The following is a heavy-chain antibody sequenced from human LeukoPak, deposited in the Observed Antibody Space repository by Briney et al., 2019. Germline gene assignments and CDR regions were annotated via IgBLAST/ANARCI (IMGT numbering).Heavy chain of an antibody. CDR3: VPEGFDI. J-gene: IGHJ3*02. CDR2: ISGSGSSA. Sequence: QTGGSLRLSCAVSGFTFSRFAMNWVRQAPGKGLEWISIISGSGSSAYYADSVKGRFIISRDNFKNTVHLEMSSLRAEDTALYYCVPEGFDIWGQGTMVTVSS. V-gene: IGHV3-23*01. CDR1: GFTFSRFA.